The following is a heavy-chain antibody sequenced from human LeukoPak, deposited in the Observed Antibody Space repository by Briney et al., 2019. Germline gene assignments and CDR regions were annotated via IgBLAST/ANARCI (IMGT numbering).Heavy chain of an antibody. D-gene: IGHD2-15*01. Sequence: SETLSLTCAVYGGSFSGYYWSWTRQPPGKGLEWIGEINHSGSTNYNPSLKSRVTISVDTSKNQFSLKLSSVTAADTAVYYCARQYSTYYFDYWGQGTLVTVSS. CDR3: ARQYSTYYFDY. CDR1: GGSFSGYY. J-gene: IGHJ4*02. V-gene: IGHV4-34*01. CDR2: INHSGST.